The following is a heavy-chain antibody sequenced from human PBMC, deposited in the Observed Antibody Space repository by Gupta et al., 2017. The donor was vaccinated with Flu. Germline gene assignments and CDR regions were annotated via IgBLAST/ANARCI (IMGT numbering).Heavy chain of an antibody. J-gene: IGHJ6*02. CDR3: TRDSASSWAYYYCITV. CDR2: VYYSGRT. D-gene: IGHD2-2*01. V-gene: IGHV4-59*01. CDR1: SYY. Sequence: SYYWSWFRQSPCNGFECFGYVYYSGRTSYNPSLQSRFTISIDTSKTHFSLRLTSVAAADTAIYYCTRDSASSWAYYYCITVWGQGTTVTVSS.